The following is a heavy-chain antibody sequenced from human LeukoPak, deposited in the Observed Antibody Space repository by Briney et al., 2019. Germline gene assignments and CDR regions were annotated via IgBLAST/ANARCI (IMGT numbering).Heavy chain of an antibody. CDR1: GLTFISYS. D-gene: IGHD4-17*01. CDR2: IYTSGST. V-gene: IGHV4-4*08. J-gene: IGHJ3*02. Sequence: GSLRLSCLASGLTFISYSMSWVRQAPGKGLEWIGRIYTSGSTNYNPSLTSGVPISVDTSKHQFPPKLTSVTPADRAVYYCAILATTPRAFDIWGQGTMVTVSS. CDR3: AILATTPRAFDI.